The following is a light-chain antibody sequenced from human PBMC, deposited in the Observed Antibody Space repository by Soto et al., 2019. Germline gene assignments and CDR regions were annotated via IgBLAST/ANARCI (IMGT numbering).Light chain of an antibody. V-gene: IGLV2-14*01. CDR3: SSYTSSTTVV. CDR2: DVS. J-gene: IGLJ2*01. CDR1: SSDVGGYNY. Sequence: QSALTQPASVSGSPGQSITISCTGTSSDVGGYNYVSWYQQHPGKAPKLMIYDVSNRPSGVSNCFSGSKSCNTASLTISGLQAEDEADFYCSSYTSSTTVVFGGGTKLTVL.